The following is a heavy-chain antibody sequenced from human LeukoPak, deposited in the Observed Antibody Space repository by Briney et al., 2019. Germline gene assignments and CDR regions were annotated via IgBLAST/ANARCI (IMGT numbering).Heavy chain of an antibody. D-gene: IGHD4-11*01. CDR3: AKGNSYYYFDY. J-gene: IGHJ4*02. CDR1: GFTFSSYG. CDR2: IWYDGSNK. V-gene: IGHV3-33*06. Sequence: PGGSLRLSCAASGFTFSSYGMHWVRQAPGKGLEWVAVIWYDGSNKYYADSVKGRFTISRDNSKNTLYLHMNSLRAEDTAVYYCAKGNSYYYFDYWGQGILVTVSS.